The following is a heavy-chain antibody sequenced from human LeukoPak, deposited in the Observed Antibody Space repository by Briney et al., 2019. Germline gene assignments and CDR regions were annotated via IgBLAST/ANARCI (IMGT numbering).Heavy chain of an antibody. CDR2: INHSGST. CDR1: GGSFSGYY. CDR3: ARGYIVVVPAALQYYYYYMDV. V-gene: IGHV4-34*01. J-gene: IGHJ6*03. Sequence: SETLSLTCAVYGGSFSGYYWSWIRQPPGKGLKWIGEINHSGSTNYNPSLKSRVTISVDTSKNKFSLKLSSVTAADTAVYYCARGYIVVVPAALQYYYYYMDVWGKGTTVTVSS. D-gene: IGHD2-2*01.